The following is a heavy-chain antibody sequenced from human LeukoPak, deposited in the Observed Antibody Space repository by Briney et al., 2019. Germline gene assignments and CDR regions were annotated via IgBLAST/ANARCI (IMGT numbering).Heavy chain of an antibody. Sequence: SETLSLTCTVSGGSISSYYWSWIRQPPGKGLEWIGYIYYSGSTNYNPSLKSRVTISVDTSKNQFSLKLSSVTAADTAVYYCARDSVPPGSGGSRGRGNWFDPWGQGTLVTVSS. V-gene: IGHV4-59*01. D-gene: IGHD2-15*01. CDR1: GGSISSYY. CDR3: ARDSVPPGSGGSRGRGNWFDP. J-gene: IGHJ5*02. CDR2: IYYSGST.